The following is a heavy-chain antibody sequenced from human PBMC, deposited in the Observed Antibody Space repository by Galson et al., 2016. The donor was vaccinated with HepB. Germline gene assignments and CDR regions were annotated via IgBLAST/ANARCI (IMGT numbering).Heavy chain of an antibody. CDR3: AREGLADGSYFDY. CDR2: IQEAGPFQ. J-gene: IGHJ4*02. D-gene: IGHD5-24*01. CDR1: GFTFTSYW. V-gene: IGHV3-7*01. Sequence: SLRLSCAASGFTFTSYWMAWIRQAPGRGLEWVANIQEAGPFQCYVDSVKGRFTISRDNTKMSVHLQMNTLRVEDTAIYYCAREGLADGSYFDYWGQGTPVTISS.